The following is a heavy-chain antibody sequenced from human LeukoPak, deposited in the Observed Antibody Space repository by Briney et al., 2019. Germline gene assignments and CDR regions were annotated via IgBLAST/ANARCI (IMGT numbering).Heavy chain of an antibody. D-gene: IGHD5-18*01. CDR3: ARRAREYSHDAFDI. V-gene: IGHV1-2*02. CDR1: GYGFSVCY. J-gene: IGHJ3*02. Sequence: PSVKVSCKASGYGFSVCYMHWVWQAPGPGLEWMGWINPNSRGTDSAQKFQGRFSMTRDTSISTAYMELSRLRSDDTAVYYCARRAREYSHDAFDIWGQGPMVTVSS. CDR2: INPNSRGT.